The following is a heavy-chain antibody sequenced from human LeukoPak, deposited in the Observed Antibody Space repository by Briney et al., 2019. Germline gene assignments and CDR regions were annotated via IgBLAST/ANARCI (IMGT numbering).Heavy chain of an antibody. CDR2: ISSSSSDI. CDR1: KFTFSYYS. V-gene: IGHV3-21*01. D-gene: IGHD6-19*01. CDR3: ARAGSSSGRFDN. Sequence: GGSLRLSCVTSKFTFSYYSMNWVRQAPGKGLEWVSSISSSSSDIYYADSLKGRFTISRDNAKNSLYLQMNSLRAEDTAVYYYARAGSSSGRFDNWGQGTLVTVSA. J-gene: IGHJ4*02.